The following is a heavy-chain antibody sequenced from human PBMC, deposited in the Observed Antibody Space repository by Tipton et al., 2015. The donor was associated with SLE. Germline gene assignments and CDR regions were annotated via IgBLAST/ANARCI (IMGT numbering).Heavy chain of an antibody. Sequence: TLSLTCAVYGGSFSGFCWSWIRQPPGKGLEWIGEINHSGSTNYNPSLKSRVTISVDTSKNQFSLKLSSVTAADTAVYYCARAGIAGAWAFDIWGQGTMVTVSS. CDR1: GGSFSGFC. D-gene: IGHD6-13*01. J-gene: IGHJ3*02. V-gene: IGHV4-34*01. CDR3: ARAGIAGAWAFDI. CDR2: INHSGST.